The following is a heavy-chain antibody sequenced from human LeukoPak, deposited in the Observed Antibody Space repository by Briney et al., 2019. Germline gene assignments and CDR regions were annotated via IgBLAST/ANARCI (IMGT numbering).Heavy chain of an antibody. CDR1: GGSISSYY. CDR3: ARAPPYYYMDV. Sequence: SETLSLTCTVSGGSISSYYWSWIRQPPGKGLEWIGYIYYSGSTNYDPSLKSRVTISVDTSKNQFSLKLSSVTAADTAVYYCARAPPYYYMDVWGKGTTVTVSS. V-gene: IGHV4-59*01. J-gene: IGHJ6*03. CDR2: IYYSGST.